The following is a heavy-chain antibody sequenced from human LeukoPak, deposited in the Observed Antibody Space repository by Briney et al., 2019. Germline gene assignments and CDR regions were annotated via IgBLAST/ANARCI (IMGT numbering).Heavy chain of an antibody. J-gene: IGHJ4*02. CDR3: AKDHSSGWYLDY. D-gene: IGHD6-19*01. Sequence: GGSLRLSCAASGFTFSSYGMHWVRQAPGKGLEWVAVISYDGSNKDYADSVKGRFNISRDNSKNTLYLQMNSLRAEDTAVYYCAKDHSSGWYLDYWGQGTLATVSS. V-gene: IGHV3-30*18. CDR2: ISYDGSNK. CDR1: GFTFSSYG.